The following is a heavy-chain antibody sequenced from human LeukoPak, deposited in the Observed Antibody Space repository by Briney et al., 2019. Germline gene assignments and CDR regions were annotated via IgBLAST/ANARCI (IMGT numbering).Heavy chain of an antibody. CDR2: ISAYNGNT. CDR1: GYTFTSYG. V-gene: IGHV1-18*01. J-gene: IGHJ4*02. D-gene: IGHD2-15*01. CDR3: ARVREGDPYCSGGSCYSDY. Sequence: ASVKVSCKASGYTFTSYGISWVRQAPGQGLEWMGWISAYNGNTNYAQKLQGRVTMTTDTSTSTAYMELRSLRSDDTAVYYCARVREGDPYCSGGSCYSDYWGQGTLVTVSS.